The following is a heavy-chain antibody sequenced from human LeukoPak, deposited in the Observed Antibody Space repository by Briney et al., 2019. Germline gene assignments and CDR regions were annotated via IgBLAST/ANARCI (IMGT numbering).Heavy chain of an antibody. Sequence: PSETLSLTCAVSGGSISSGGYSWGWIRQPPGKGLEWIGSIYYSGSTYYNPSLKSRVTISVDTSKNQFSLKLSSVTAADTAVYYCARHDYYDRDYWGQGTLVTVSS. D-gene: IGHD3-22*01. CDR1: GGSISSGGYS. CDR2: IYYSGST. V-gene: IGHV4-39*01. J-gene: IGHJ4*02. CDR3: ARHDYYDRDY.